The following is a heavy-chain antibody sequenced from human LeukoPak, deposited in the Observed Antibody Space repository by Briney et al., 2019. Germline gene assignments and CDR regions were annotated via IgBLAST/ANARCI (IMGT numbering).Heavy chain of an antibody. CDR1: GYSISSGYH. CDR2: IYQDGST. Sequence: SETLSLTCTVSGYSISSGYHWAWFRPTPGKGLEWLGSIYQDGSTYDNLSLKSRVTLSVDTSKNQFSLKMKTVTVADTAVYYCARSEIDDLSRYWGQGTRVIVSS. D-gene: IGHD6-13*01. V-gene: IGHV4-38-2*02. CDR3: ARSEIDDLSRY. J-gene: IGHJ4*02.